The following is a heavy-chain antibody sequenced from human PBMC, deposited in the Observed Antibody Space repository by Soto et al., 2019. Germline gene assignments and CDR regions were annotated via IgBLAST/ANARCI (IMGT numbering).Heavy chain of an antibody. Sequence: QLQLQESGPGLVKPSETLSLTCTVSGGSISGSLYYWGWIRQPPGKGLEWIGSIFYGRSTYYNPSLKSRVTLSVDTSKNQFSLKLSSVTAADTAVYYCARLGGYSGYDPFDPWGQGTLVTVSS. J-gene: IGHJ5*02. CDR1: GGSISGSLYY. CDR2: IFYGRST. D-gene: IGHD5-12*01. CDR3: ARLGGYSGYDPFDP. V-gene: IGHV4-39*01.